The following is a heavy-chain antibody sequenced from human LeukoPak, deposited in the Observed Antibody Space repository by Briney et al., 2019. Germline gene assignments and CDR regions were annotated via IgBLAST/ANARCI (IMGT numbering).Heavy chain of an antibody. V-gene: IGHV3-21*01. J-gene: IGHJ5*02. Sequence: GGSLRLSCAASGLTFSSYSMNWVRQAPGKGLEWVSSISSSSSYIYYADSVKGRFTISRDNAKNSLYLQMNSLRAEDTAVYYCARDPFEGSGSYLNWFDPWGQGTLVTVSS. D-gene: IGHD3-10*01. CDR2: ISSSSSYI. CDR1: GLTFSSYS. CDR3: ARDPFEGSGSYLNWFDP.